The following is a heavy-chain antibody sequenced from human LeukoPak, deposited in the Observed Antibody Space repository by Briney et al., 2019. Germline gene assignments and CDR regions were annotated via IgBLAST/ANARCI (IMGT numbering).Heavy chain of an antibody. J-gene: IGHJ3*02. V-gene: IGHV1-46*01. CDR1: GYTFTSYY. CDR2: INPSGGST. Sequence: ASVKVSCKASGYTFTSYYMHWVRQAPGQGLEWMGIINPSGGSTSYAQKFQGRVTMTRDMSTSAVYMELSSLRSEDTAVYYCATESKVGATRFDAFDIWGQGTMVTVSS. CDR3: ATESKVGATRFDAFDI. D-gene: IGHD1-26*01.